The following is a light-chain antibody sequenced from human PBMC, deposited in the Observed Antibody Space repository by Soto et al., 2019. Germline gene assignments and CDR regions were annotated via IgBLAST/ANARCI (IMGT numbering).Light chain of an antibody. CDR3: QQYNNWPPIT. V-gene: IGKV3-15*01. Sequence: EIVMTQSPGTLSLSPGERATLSCRASQSVSINLAWYQQKPGQAPRLLIYGASTRATGIPARFSGSGSGTEFTLTISSLQSEDFAVYYCQQYNNWPPITLGQGTRLEIK. CDR2: GAS. J-gene: IGKJ5*01. CDR1: QSVSIN.